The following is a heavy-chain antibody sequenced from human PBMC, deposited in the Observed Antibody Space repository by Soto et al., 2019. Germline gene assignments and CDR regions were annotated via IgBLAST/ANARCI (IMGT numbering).Heavy chain of an antibody. D-gene: IGHD3-10*01. J-gene: IGHJ4*02. Sequence: ASVKVSCKASGFPFTTYYMHWVRQAPGQGLEWMGVINPSGDATTYAQSFQGRVTMTKDTSASTVYMELSSLRSEDTAVYYCVRDWELGYWGQGTPVTVSS. CDR1: GFPFTTYY. CDR2: INPSGDAT. CDR3: VRDWELGY. V-gene: IGHV1-46*01.